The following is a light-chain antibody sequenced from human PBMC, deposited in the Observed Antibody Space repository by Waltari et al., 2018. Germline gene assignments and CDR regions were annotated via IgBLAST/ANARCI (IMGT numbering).Light chain of an antibody. CDR1: QSISNY. CDR3: QQYNTYSS. CDR2: KAS. V-gene: IGKV1-5*03. J-gene: IGKJ2*03. Sequence: DIQMTQSPSTVSASVGDTITITCWASQSISNYLAWYQQKPGKAPKLLIYKASSSGSGVPSRFSGSGSGTEFTLTISSLQPDDSATYYCQQYNTYSSFGQGSKLEI.